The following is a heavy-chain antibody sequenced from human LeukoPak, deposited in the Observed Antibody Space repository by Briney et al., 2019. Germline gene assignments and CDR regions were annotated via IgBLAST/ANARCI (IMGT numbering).Heavy chain of an antibody. CDR2: ISSSSSYI. Sequence: GGSLRLSCAASGFTFSSYEMNWVRQAPGKGLEWVSSISSSSSYIYYADSVKGRFTISRDNAKNSLYLQMNTLRAEDTAVYYCARENQLWADFDYWGQGTLVTVSS. D-gene: IGHD5-18*01. CDR3: ARENQLWADFDY. CDR1: GFTFSSYE. J-gene: IGHJ4*02. V-gene: IGHV3-21*01.